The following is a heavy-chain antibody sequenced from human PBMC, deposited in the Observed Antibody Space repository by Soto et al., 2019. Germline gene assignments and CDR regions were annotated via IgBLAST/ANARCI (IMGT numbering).Heavy chain of an antibody. Sequence: QVQLVESGGGVVQPGRSLRLSCAASGFTFSSYAMHWVRQAPGKGLEWVAVISYDGSNKYYADSVKGRFTISRDNSKNTLYLQMNSLRAEDTAVYYCARGDFWSGLDYWGQGSLVTVSS. CDR1: GFTFSSYA. CDR2: ISYDGSNK. V-gene: IGHV3-30-3*01. CDR3: ARGDFWSGLDY. J-gene: IGHJ4*02. D-gene: IGHD3-3*01.